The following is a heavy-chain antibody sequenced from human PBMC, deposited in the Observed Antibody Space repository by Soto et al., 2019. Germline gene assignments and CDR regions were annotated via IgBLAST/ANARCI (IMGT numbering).Heavy chain of an antibody. D-gene: IGHD2-15*01. Sequence: GSLRLSCAASGFTFSSYAMSWVRQAPGKGLEWVSAISGSGGSTYYADSVKGRFTISRDNSKNTLYLQMNSLRAEDTAVYYCAKDDCSGGSCYSEEGPDYWGQGTLVTVSS. V-gene: IGHV3-23*01. CDR1: GFTFSSYA. CDR3: AKDDCSGGSCYSEEGPDY. CDR2: ISGSGGST. J-gene: IGHJ4*02.